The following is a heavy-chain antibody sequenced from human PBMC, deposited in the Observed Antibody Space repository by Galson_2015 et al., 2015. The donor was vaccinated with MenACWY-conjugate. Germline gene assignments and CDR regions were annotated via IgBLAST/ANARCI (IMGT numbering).Heavy chain of an antibody. CDR3: AKDRGFWSGYRSGLAFDI. D-gene: IGHD3-3*01. CDR2: ISGSGGST. V-gene: IGHV3-23*01. J-gene: IGHJ3*02. CDR1: GFTFSSYA. Sequence: SLRLSCAASGFTFSSYAMSWVRQAPGKGLEWVSAISGSGGSTYYADSVKGRFTISRDNSKNTLYLQMNSLRAEDTAVYYCAKDRGFWSGYRSGLAFDIWGQGTMVTVSS.